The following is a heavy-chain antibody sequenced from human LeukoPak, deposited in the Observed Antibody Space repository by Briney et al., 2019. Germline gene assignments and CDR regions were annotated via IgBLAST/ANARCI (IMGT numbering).Heavy chain of an antibody. V-gene: IGHV1-8*01. CDR2: MNPNSGDT. J-gene: IGHJ4*02. Sequence: ASVKVSCKASGYIFSSNDINWVRQAAGRGLEWMGWMNPNSGDTGYTQKFQGRVAMTRSTSITTAYMELSSLRSEDTAVYYCARGPFGSGSFLDYWGQGTLVTVSS. CDR1: GYIFSSND. D-gene: IGHD3-10*01. CDR3: ARGPFGSGSFLDY.